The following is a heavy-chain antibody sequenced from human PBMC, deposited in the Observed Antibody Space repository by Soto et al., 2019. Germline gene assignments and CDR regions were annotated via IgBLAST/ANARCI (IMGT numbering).Heavy chain of an antibody. D-gene: IGHD1-26*01. Sequence: GGSLRLSCSASGFSFSSYDMYWVRQAPGKGLEWVAAISYDGTKKYYADSVKGRFTLSRDNSKNTLYLQMNSLRAGDTAVYYCAKGSYSGVYSDFDYWGQGSLVTVSS. CDR1: GFSFSSYD. J-gene: IGHJ4*02. V-gene: IGHV3-30*18. CDR3: AKGSYSGVYSDFDY. CDR2: ISYDGTKK.